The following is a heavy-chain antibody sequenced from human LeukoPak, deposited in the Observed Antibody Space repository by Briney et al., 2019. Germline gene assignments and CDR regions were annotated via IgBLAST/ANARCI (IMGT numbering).Heavy chain of an antibody. D-gene: IGHD1-1*01. Sequence: GGSLGLSCATSGFTFSSNGMHWVRQAPGKWLELVAVIWSDGTTKYYADSIKGRFTISRDNSKNTLYLQMNSLTAEDTAVYYCARGPPSAASGILDYWGQGTLVTVSS. CDR3: ARGPPSAASGILDY. CDR1: GFTFSSNG. V-gene: IGHV3-33*01. CDR2: IWSDGTTK. J-gene: IGHJ4*02.